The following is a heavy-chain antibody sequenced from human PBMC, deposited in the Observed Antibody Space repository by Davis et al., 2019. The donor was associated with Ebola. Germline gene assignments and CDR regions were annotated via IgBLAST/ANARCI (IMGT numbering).Heavy chain of an antibody. CDR1: GGSVSSGTYY. V-gene: IGHV4-39*01. CDR3: ARHLPSSSSRPLPFDY. D-gene: IGHD6-13*01. J-gene: IGHJ4*02. Sequence: SETLSLTCTVSGGSVSSGTYYWSCIRQPPGKALEWIGYIYYSGSTYYNPSLKSRVTISVDTSKNQFSLKLSSVTAADTAVYYCARHLPSSSSRPLPFDYWGQGTLVTVSS. CDR2: IYYSGST.